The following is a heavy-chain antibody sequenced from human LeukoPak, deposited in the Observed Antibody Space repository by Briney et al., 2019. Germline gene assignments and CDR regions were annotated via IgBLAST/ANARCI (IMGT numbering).Heavy chain of an antibody. CDR3: AREAFTTVTTATDAFDF. CDR2: INPNSGAS. D-gene: IGHD4-17*01. V-gene: IGHV1-2*02. CDR1: GYTFTDYY. J-gene: IGHJ3*01. Sequence: PQASVKVSCKASGYTFTDYYIHWARQAPGQGLEWMGWINPNSGASNYAQKFQGRVTMTRDTSISTAYMELSSLRSDDTAVYYCAREAFTTVTTATDAFDFWGQGTMVTVSS.